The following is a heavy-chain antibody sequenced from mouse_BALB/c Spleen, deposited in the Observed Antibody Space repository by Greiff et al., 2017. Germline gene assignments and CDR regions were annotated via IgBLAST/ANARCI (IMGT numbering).Heavy chain of an antibody. CDR2: ISSGGSYT. J-gene: IGHJ4*01. V-gene: IGHV5-9-3*01. CDR3: ARQDDGYPYAMDY. D-gene: IGHD2-3*01. CDR1: GFTFSSYA. Sequence: EVHLVESGGGLVKPGGSLKLSCAASGFTFSSYAMSWVRQTPEKRLEWVATISSGGSYTYYPDSVKGRFTISRDNAKNTLYLQMSSLRSEDTAMYYCARQDDGYPYAMDYWGQGTSVTVSS.